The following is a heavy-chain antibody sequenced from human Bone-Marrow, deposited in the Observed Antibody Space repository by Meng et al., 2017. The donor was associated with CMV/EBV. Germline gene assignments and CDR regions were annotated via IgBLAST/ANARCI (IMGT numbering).Heavy chain of an antibody. CDR1: GFTFDDSG. CDR3: AKGSDDSSGYYYSSYYYYMDV. J-gene: IGHJ6*02. D-gene: IGHD3-22*01. CDR2: INWNGGNT. Sequence: GESLKISCAASGFTFDDSGMSWVRQAPGKGLEWVAGINWNGGNTGYADSVKGRFTISRDNAKNSLYLQMNSLRAEDTAVYYCAKGSDDSSGYYYSSYYYYMDVWGQGTTVTVSS. V-gene: IGHV3-20*04.